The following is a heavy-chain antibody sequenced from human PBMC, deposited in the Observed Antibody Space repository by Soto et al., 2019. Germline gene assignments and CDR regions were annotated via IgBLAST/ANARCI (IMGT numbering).Heavy chain of an antibody. V-gene: IGHV4-59*01. CDR2: IYYSGST. CDR1: GGSISSYY. CDR3: ARDNRASGYDFYWFDP. Sequence: TSETLSLTCTVSGGSISSYYWSWIRQPPGKGLEWIGYIYYSGSTNYNPSLKSRVTISVDTSKNQFSLKLSSVTAADTAVYYCARDNRASGYDFYWFDPWGQGTLVTVSS. J-gene: IGHJ5*02. D-gene: IGHD5-12*01.